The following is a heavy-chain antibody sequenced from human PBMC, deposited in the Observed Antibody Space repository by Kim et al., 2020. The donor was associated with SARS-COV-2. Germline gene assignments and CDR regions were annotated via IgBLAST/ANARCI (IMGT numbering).Heavy chain of an antibody. D-gene: IGHD2-2*02. CDR3: ARDRRVVPAAINWFDP. Sequence: ASVKVSCKASGYTFTSYGISWVRQAPGQGLEWMGWISAYNGNTNYAQKLQGRVTMTTDTSTSTAYMELRSLRSDDTAVYYCARDRRVVPAAINWFDPWGQGTLVTVSS. CDR2: ISAYNGNT. CDR1: GYTFTSYG. J-gene: IGHJ5*02. V-gene: IGHV1-18*01.